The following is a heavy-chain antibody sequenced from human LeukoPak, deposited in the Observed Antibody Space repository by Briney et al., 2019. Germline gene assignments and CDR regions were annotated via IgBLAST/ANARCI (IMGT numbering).Heavy chain of an antibody. CDR2: IYSDNT. Sequence: PGGSLRLSCTVSGFTVSSNSMSWVRQAPGKGLEWVSFIYSDNTHYSDSVKGRFTISRDNSKNTLYLQMNSLRAEDTAVYYCARDWSSGWPHAFDIWGQGTMVTVSS. J-gene: IGHJ3*02. V-gene: IGHV3-53*01. CDR3: ARDWSSGWPHAFDI. CDR1: GFTVSSNS. D-gene: IGHD6-19*01.